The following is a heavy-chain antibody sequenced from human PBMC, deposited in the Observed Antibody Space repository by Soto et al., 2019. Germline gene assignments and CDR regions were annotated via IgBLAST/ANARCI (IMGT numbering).Heavy chain of an antibody. J-gene: IGHJ6*02. CDR1: GGSISSYY. CDR2: IYYNGNT. D-gene: IGHD4-4*01. CDR3: ARDGYTVTPNYYYGMDV. V-gene: IGHV4-59*01. Sequence: QVQLQESGPGLVKPSETLSLTCTVSGGSISSYYWSWIRQPPGKGLEWIGYIYYNGNTNYNPSLKSRVTISVDTSKNPFYLKLSSVTAADTAVYYCARDGYTVTPNYYYGMDVWGQGTTVTVSS.